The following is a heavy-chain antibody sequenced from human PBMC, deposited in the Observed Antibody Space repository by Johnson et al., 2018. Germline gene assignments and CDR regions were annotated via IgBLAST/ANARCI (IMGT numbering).Heavy chain of an antibody. J-gene: IGHJ4*02. CDR2: IRSDGYGGVT. CDR1: RFNFGEYV. D-gene: IGHD1-1*01. CDR3: SRVDSRSWKGDY. Sequence: EALLVECGGGLVEPGGSLGLCCKAYRFNFGEYVLSWFRQAPGKGLAWVGFIRSDGYGGVTEQAAPVKGRFTISKDDSKVITYLQMNSLKTEHTAIYFCSRVDSRSWKGDYWGRGTLVTVSS. V-gene: IGHV3-49*03.